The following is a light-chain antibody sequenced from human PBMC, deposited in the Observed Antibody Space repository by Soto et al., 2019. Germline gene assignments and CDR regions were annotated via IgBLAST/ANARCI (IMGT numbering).Light chain of an antibody. CDR1: QSVRNN. V-gene: IGKV3-15*01. CDR2: GAS. CDR3: QQYNKWPWIT. Sequence: EIVMTQSPATLAVSPWERATLSSSASQSVRNNLAWYQQKPGQAPRLLIYGASTRATGIPVRFSGSGSGTEFTLTISSLQSEDFAVYYCQQYNKWPWITFGQGTRLEIK. J-gene: IGKJ5*01.